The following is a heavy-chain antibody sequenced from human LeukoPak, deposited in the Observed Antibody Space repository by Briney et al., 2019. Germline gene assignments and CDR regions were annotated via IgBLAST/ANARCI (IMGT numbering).Heavy chain of an antibody. CDR2: ISGSGGST. D-gene: IGHD6-13*01. V-gene: IGHV3-23*01. Sequence: GSLRLSCAASGFTFSSYAMSWVRQAPGKGLEWVSAISGSGGSTYYADSVKGRFTISRDNSKNTLYLQMNSLRAEDTAIYYCARGTVGTYYFYYMDVWGKGTTVTVSS. CDR1: GFTFSSYA. CDR3: ARGTVGTYYFYYMDV. J-gene: IGHJ6*03.